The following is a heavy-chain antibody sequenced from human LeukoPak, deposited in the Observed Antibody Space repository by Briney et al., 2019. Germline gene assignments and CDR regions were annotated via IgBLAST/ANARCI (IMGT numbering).Heavy chain of an antibody. CDR3: ARGSGTMVRGVANWFDP. CDR1: GFTFSSYA. J-gene: IGHJ5*02. Sequence: GGSLTLSCAASGFTFSSYAIHWVRQPPGKGLEWVALISYDGSNKYYADSVKGRFTISRDNSKNTLYLQMNSLRAEDTAMFYCARGSGTMVRGVANWFDPWGQGTLVTVSS. CDR2: ISYDGSNK. D-gene: IGHD3-10*01. V-gene: IGHV3-30-3*01.